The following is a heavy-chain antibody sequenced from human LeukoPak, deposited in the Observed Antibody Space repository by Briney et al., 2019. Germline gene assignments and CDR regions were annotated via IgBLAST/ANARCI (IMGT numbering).Heavy chain of an antibody. CDR1: SVSISSHY. J-gene: IGHJ4*02. D-gene: IGHD1-26*01. CDR3: VKYSGSYGSDYFDY. V-gene: IGHV4-4*07. CDR2: IYTNGRT. Sequence: SETLSLTCTVSSVSISSHYWGWIRQPAGKGLEWIGRIYTNGRTNYNPSLRSRLTMSVDTSKNLFSLKLTSVTAADTAVYYCVKYSGSYGSDYFDYWGQGTLVTVSS.